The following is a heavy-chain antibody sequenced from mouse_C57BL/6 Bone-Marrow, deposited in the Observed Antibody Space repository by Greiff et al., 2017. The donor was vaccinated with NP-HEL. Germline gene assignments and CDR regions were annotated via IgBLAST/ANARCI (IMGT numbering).Heavy chain of an antibody. V-gene: IGHV1-64*01. J-gene: IGHJ4*01. CDR3: AKYYYGSSFYAMDY. D-gene: IGHD1-1*01. CDR2: IHPNSGST. CDR1: GYTFTSYW. Sequence: VQLQQPGAELVKPGASVKLSCKASGYTFTSYWMHWVKQRPGQGLEWIGMIHPNSGSTNYNEKFKSKATLTVDKSSSTAYMQLSSLTSEDSAVYYFAKYYYGSSFYAMDYWGQGTSVTVSS.